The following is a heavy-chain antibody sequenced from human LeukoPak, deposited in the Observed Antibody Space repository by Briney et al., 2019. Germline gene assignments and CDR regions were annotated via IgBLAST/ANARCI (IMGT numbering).Heavy chain of an antibody. CDR3: ARDGQYYGSGSYSDY. V-gene: IGHV3-30*04. D-gene: IGHD3-10*01. CDR1: GFTFSTYS. Sequence: PGGSLRLSCAASGFTFSTYSMHWVRQAPGKGLEWVAVISYDGSNKYYADSVKGRFTISRDNSKNRLYLQMNSLRAEDTAVYYCARDGQYYGSGSYSDYWGQGTLVTVSS. J-gene: IGHJ4*02. CDR2: ISYDGSNK.